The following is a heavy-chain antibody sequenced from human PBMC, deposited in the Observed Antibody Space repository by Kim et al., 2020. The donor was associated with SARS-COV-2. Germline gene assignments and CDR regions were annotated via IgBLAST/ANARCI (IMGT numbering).Heavy chain of an antibody. V-gene: IGHV4-34*01. D-gene: IGHD3-9*01. Sequence: SETLSLTCAVYGGSFSGYYWSWIRQPPGKGLEWIGEINHSGSTNYNPSLKSRVTISVDTSKNQFSLKLSSVTAADTAVYYCARGSRGNILTGYLGYWGQGTLVTVSS. CDR1: GGSFSGYY. CDR2: INHSGST. CDR3: ARGSRGNILTGYLGY. J-gene: IGHJ4*02.